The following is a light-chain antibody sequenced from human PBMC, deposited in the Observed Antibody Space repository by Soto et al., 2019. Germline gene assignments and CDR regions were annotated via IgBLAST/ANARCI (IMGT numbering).Light chain of an antibody. CDR1: SSDVGGYDY. Sequence: QSALTQPPSASGSPGQSVAISCTGTSSDVGGYDYVSWYQQYPGKAPKLMIYEVSKRPSGVPDRFSGSKSGNTASLTVSGPQAEDEADYYCSSYAGSKNLMFGGGTKLTVL. CDR2: EVS. CDR3: SSYAGSKNLM. V-gene: IGLV2-8*01. J-gene: IGLJ3*02.